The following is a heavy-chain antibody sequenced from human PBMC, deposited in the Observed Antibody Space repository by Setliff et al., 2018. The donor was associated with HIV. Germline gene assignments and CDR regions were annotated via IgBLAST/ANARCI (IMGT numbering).Heavy chain of an antibody. D-gene: IGHD3-10*01. CDR1: GFTFSAFF. CDR3: AKRRSRSGSVSSYPLDL. Sequence: PGGSLRLSCEASGFTFSAFFMTLVRLAPGKGLEWVAGISGSGNTTFHSDSLRGLFVASRDNYRDRLYLQMNSLRVEDTAVYFCAKRRSRSGSVSSYPLDLWGPGTLVTVSS. CDR2: ISGSGNTT. J-gene: IGHJ5*02. V-gene: IGHV3-23*01.